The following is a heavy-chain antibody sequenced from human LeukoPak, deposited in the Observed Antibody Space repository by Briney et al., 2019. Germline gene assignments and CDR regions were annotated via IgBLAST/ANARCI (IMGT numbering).Heavy chain of an antibody. CDR2: IKSDGSST. CDR1: GFTFSNYW. D-gene: IGHD1-7*01. V-gene: IGHV3-74*01. Sequence: GGSLRLSCVASGFTFSNYWMHWVRQAPGKGLVWVSRIKSDGSSTDYADSVRGRFTISRDNSKNTLFLQMDSLRVEDTAVYYCAKAPLGLSLDSWGQGTLVTVSS. J-gene: IGHJ4*02. CDR3: AKAPLGLSLDS.